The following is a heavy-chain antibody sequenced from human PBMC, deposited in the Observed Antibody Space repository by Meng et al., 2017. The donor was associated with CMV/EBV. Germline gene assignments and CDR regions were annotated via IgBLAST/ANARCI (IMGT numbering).Heavy chain of an antibody. J-gene: IGHJ4*02. V-gene: IGHV4-4*07. Sequence: VPRRASGPALVKPPETLSLTCTVSGGSICSYYWSWIRPPAGKGLEWIGRIYTSGSTNYNPSRKSRVTMSVDTSKNQFSLKLSSVTAADTAVYYCARHGDTAMVVGIDYWGQGTLVTVSS. CDR2: IYTSGST. D-gene: IGHD5-18*01. CDR3: ARHGDTAMVVGIDY. CDR1: GGSICSYY.